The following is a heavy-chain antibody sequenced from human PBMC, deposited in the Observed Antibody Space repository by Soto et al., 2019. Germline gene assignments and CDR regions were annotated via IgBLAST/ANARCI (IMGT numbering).Heavy chain of an antibody. J-gene: IGHJ4*02. D-gene: IGHD6-13*01. CDR2: ISSRTNTI. V-gene: IGHV3-48*01. CDR3: ARDRRIAAAADFYFDS. CDR1: GFTFSAYS. Sequence: EVQLVESGGGLVQPGGSLRLSCAASGFTFSAYSMNWVRQAPGKGLEWVSYISSRTNTIYDADSVQGRFTISRDDAKNSLYLQMDSLRAEDTAVYYCARDRRIAAAADFYFDSWGQGTLVTVSS.